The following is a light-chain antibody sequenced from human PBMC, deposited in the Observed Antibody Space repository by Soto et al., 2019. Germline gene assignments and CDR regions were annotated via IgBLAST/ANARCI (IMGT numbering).Light chain of an antibody. V-gene: IGKV1-13*02. CDR3: LHVNSYPYT. CDR1: QGINSA. Sequence: AIQLTQSPSSLSASVGDRVTITCRASQGINSALAWYQQKPGKAPKLLIHDVSSLESVVPSRFCGSVSGTDCTLTISSVQPEDFATYYFLHVNSYPYTFGQGIKLEIK. CDR2: DVS. J-gene: IGKJ2*01.